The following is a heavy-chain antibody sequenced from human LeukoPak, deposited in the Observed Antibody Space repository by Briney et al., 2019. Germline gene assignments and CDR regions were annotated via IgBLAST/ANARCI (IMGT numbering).Heavy chain of an antibody. CDR2: IYPGDSDT. CDR3: ARRISSGSLGIAGVDY. CDR1: GYSFTSYW. J-gene: IGHJ4*02. V-gene: IGHV5-51*01. D-gene: IGHD6-13*01. Sequence: GESLKISCKGSGYSFTSYWIGWVRQMPGKGLEWMGIIYPGDSDTRYSPSFQGQVTISADKSISTAYLQWSSLKASDTAMYYCARRISSGSLGIAGVDYWGQGTLVTVSS.